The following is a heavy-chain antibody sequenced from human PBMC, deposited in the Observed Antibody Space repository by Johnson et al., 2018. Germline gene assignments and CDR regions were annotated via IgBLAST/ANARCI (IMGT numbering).Heavy chain of an antibody. CDR3: AKTTSADAFDI. Sequence: VQLLESGGGLVQPGGSLRLSCAASGFTFSSYWMSWFRQAPGKGLEWVANIKQDGSEKYYVDSVKGRFTISRDNAKNSLYLQMNSLRAEDTAVYYCAKTTSADAFDIWGQGTMVTVSS. J-gene: IGHJ3*02. CDR1: GFTFSSYW. V-gene: IGHV3-7*01. CDR2: IKQDGSEK. D-gene: IGHD2/OR15-2a*01.